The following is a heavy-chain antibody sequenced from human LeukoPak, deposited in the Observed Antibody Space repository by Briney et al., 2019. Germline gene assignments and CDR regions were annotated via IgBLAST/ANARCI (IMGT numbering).Heavy chain of an antibody. Sequence: GASVNVSCKTSGYPFRNYDINWVRQATGQGLEWMGWINPHSGKTGYAQKFQGRVTMTTDTSANTAYMDLSSLRSEDTAVYYCARLSSHYGDYKVDPWGQGTLVTVSS. CDR1: GYPFRNYD. V-gene: IGHV1-8*01. CDR3: ARLSSHYGDYKVDP. D-gene: IGHD4-17*01. J-gene: IGHJ5*02. CDR2: INPHSGKT.